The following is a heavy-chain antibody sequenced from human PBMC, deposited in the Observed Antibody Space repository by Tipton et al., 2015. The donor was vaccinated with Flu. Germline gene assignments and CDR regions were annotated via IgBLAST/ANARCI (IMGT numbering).Heavy chain of an antibody. D-gene: IGHD3-3*01. CDR3: AREGPTVLGVDLVGLDV. CDR1: GFTFSGYG. Sequence: SLRLSCAASGFTFSGYGMHWVRQAPGKGLEWVAFIRHDESDKYYADSVKGRFTISRDNSKNTLYLQMNSLRAEDTAVYYCAREGPTVLGVDLVGLDVWGQGTTVTVSS. J-gene: IGHJ6*02. CDR2: IRHDESDK. V-gene: IGHV3-30*02.